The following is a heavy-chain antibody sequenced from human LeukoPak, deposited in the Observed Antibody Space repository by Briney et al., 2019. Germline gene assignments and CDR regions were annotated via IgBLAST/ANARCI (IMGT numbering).Heavy chain of an antibody. CDR1: GDXISSGTYY. CDR3: ARRPAMDV. V-gene: IGHV4-39*01. J-gene: IGHJ6*02. Sequence: SETLSLTCTVSGDXISSGTYYCVWIRQSPGKGLEWIGSIYYGGNTYHNPSLKSRLTMSVDTSKNQFSLKLSSVTAADTAVYYCARRPAMDVWGQGTTVTVSS. CDR2: IYYGGNT.